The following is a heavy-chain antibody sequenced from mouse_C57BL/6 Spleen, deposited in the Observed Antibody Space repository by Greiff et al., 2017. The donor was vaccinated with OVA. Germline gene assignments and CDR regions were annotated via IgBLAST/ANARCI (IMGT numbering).Heavy chain of an antibody. D-gene: IGHD1-1*01. CDR2: IYPRDGST. Sequence: QVQLQQSGPELVKPGASVKLSCKASGYTFTSYDINWVKQRPGQGLEWIGWIYPRDGSTKYNEKFKGKATLTVDTSSSTAYMELHSLTSEDSAVYVCARQDSRHYGSSYDWFAYWGQGTLVTVSA. CDR3: ARQDSRHYGSSYDWFAY. J-gene: IGHJ3*01. CDR1: GYTFTSYD. V-gene: IGHV1-85*01.